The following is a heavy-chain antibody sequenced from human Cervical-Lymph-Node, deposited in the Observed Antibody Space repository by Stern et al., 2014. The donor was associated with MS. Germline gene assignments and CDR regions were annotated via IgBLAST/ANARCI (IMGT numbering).Heavy chain of an antibody. CDR3: ATPTHGMLFDN. D-gene: IGHD1-1*01. V-gene: IGHV1-2*06. CDR1: GYTFTAYY. Sequence: QVQLVQSGAEVKKPGASVKVSCEASGYTFTAYYMHWVRQAPGQGLEWMGQINPNSGDSQYAQKFQGRVTMTRDTSINTAYMDLSSLRSDDTAVYYCATPTHGMLFDNWGQGTLVTVSS. CDR2: INPNSGDS. J-gene: IGHJ4*02.